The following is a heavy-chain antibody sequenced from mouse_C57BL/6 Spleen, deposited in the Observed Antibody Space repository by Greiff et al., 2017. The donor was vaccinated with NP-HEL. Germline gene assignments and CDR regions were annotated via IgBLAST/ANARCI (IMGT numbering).Heavy chain of an antibody. D-gene: IGHD2-10*02. CDR3: ARGYGNYPWFAY. J-gene: IGHJ3*01. CDR2: ISSGSSTI. Sequence: EVKVVESGGGLVKPGGSLKLSCAASGFTFSDYGMHWVRQAPEKGLEWVAYISSGSSTIYYADTVKGRFTISRDNAKNTLFLQMTSLRSEDTAMYYCARGYGNYPWFAYWGQGTLVTVSA. V-gene: IGHV5-17*01. CDR1: GFTFSDYG.